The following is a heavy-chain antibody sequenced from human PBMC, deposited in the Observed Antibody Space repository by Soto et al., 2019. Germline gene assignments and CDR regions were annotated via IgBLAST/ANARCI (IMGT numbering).Heavy chain of an antibody. J-gene: IGHJ1*01. CDR1: GYSIDRGYY. D-gene: IGHD5-12*01. CDR2: ISHRGAT. CDR3: GRYEYDRSGHEDEH. V-gene: IGHV4-38-2*02. Sequence: SETLSLTCSVSGYSIDRGYYWGWIRQAPERGLEWIGSISHRGATSYTPSLKSRAIISLDTSNNQFTLRLTSVTVADTATYYCGRYEYDRSGHEDEHRGKGNLVTVYS.